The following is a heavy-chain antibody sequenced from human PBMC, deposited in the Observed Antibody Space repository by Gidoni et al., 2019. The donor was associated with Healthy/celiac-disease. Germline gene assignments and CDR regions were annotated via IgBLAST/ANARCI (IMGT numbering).Heavy chain of an antibody. CDR3: ARLLGYCSGGSCYSIRYFDL. D-gene: IGHD2-15*01. CDR1: GYSFTSYW. Sequence: EVQLVQSGAAVKKPGESLRISCKGSGYSFTSYWISWVRQMPGKGLEWMGRIDPSDAYTNYSPSFQGHVTISADKSISTAYLQWSSLKASDTAMYYCARLLGYCSGGSCYSIRYFDLWGRGTLVTVSS. CDR2: IDPSDAYT. J-gene: IGHJ2*01. V-gene: IGHV5-10-1*03.